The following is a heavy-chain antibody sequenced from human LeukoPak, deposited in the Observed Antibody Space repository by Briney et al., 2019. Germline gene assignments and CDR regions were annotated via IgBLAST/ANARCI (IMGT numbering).Heavy chain of an antibody. D-gene: IGHD1-26*01. CDR3: ARRRGRGFDY. V-gene: IGHV4-39*01. CDR2: TYYSGST. CDR1: GGSISSSSYY. J-gene: IGHJ4*02. Sequence: SETLSLTCTVSGGSISSSSYYWGWIRQPPGKGLEWIGSTYYSGSTYYNPSLKSRVTISVDTSKNQFSLKLSSVTAADTAVYYCARRRGRGFDYWGQGTLVTVSS.